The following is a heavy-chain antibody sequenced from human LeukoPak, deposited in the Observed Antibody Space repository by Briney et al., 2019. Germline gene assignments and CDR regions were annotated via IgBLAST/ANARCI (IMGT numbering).Heavy chain of an antibody. CDR1: GFTFSTYS. CDR2: ISSRSDTI. Sequence: GGSLRLSCVASGFTFSTYSMNWVRQAPGKGLEWVSYISSRSDTIHHADSVKGRFTISRDNAKNSLYLQMNSLRAEDTAVYYCARDWIAVAGIAHWGQGTLVTVSS. J-gene: IGHJ5*02. CDR3: ARDWIAVAGIAH. V-gene: IGHV3-48*01. D-gene: IGHD6-19*01.